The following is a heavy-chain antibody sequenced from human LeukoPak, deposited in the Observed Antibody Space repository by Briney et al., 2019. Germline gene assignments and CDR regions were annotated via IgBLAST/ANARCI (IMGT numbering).Heavy chain of an antibody. CDR2: TYYRSKWYN. CDR1: GDSVSSNSAT. V-gene: IGHV6-1*01. CDR3: ARDTGDAISTFDI. J-gene: IGHJ3*02. D-gene: IGHD3-16*01. Sequence: SQTLSLTCAISGDSVSSNSATWNWLRQSPSRGLECLGRTYYRSKWYNDYAVSVKSRITVTPDTSKNQFSLQLNSVTPDDTAVYYCARDTGDAISTFDIWGQGTMVTVSS.